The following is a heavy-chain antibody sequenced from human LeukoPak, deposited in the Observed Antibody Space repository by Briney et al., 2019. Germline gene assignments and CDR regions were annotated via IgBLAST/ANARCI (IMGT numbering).Heavy chain of an antibody. CDR2: IIPILGIA. CDR1: GGTFSSYA. D-gene: IGHD5-18*01. CDR3: AREGQYSYGYY. Sequence: SVTVSCKASGGTFSSYAISWVRQAPGQGLEWMGRIIPILGIANYAQKFQGRVTITADKSTSTAYMELSSLRSEDTAVYYCAREGQYSYGYYWGQGTLVTVSS. J-gene: IGHJ4*02. V-gene: IGHV1-69*04.